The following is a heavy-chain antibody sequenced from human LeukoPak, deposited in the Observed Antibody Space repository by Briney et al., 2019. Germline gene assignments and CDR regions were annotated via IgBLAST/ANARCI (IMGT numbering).Heavy chain of an antibody. CDR3: ASGMITFGGVIVIPPTFDY. J-gene: IGHJ4*02. CDR1: GGTFRSYA. Sequence: SVKVSCKASGGTFRSYAISWVRQTPGQGLEWMGGIIPIFGSANYAQKFQGRVTLTADESTSTAYMGLSSLRSEDTAVYYCASGMITFGGVIVIPPTFDYWGQGTLVTASS. V-gene: IGHV1-69*13. CDR2: IIPIFGSA. D-gene: IGHD3-16*02.